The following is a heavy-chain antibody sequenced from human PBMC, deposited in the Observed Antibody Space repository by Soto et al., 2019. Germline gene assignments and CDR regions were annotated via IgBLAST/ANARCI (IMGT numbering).Heavy chain of an antibody. CDR1: GFTFSSYA. V-gene: IGHV3-23*01. D-gene: IGHD6-13*01. CDR2: ISGSGDST. J-gene: IGHJ6*04. Sequence: EVQLLESGGGLVQPGGSLRLSCAASGFTFSSYAMSWVRQAPGKGLEWVSVISGSGDSTYYADSVRGRFTISRDNSKNTLYVQMNSLRAEDTAVYYCAKDRDGAAAGPTKFYGMDVWGKGTTVTVSS. CDR3: AKDRDGAAAGPTKFYGMDV.